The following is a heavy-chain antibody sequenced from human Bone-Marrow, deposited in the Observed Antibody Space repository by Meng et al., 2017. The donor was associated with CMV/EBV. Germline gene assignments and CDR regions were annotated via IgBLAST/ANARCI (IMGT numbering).Heavy chain of an antibody. CDR3: AREGQYYYDSSGSFDD. CDR2: MNPNSGNT. D-gene: IGHD3-22*01. Sequence: ASVKVSCKASGYTFTTYDINWVRQATGQGLEWMGWMNPNSGNTGYAQKFQGRVTMTRSTSETTAYMELSSLTSEDTAVYYCAREGQYYYDSSGSFDDWGQGNLVTVSS. V-gene: IGHV1-8*01. J-gene: IGHJ4*02. CDR1: GYTFTTYD.